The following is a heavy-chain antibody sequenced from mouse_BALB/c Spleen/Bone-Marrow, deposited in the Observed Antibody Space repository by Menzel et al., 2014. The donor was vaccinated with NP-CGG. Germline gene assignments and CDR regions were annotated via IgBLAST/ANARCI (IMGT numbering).Heavy chain of an antibody. CDR2: ISSGSSTI. CDR1: GFTFSSFG. D-gene: IGHD2-3*01. Sequence: EVKLAESGGGLVQPGGSRKLSCAASGFTFSSFGMHWVRQAPEKGLGWVAYISSGSSTIYYADTVKGRFTISRDNPKNTLFPQMTSLRSEDTAMYYCAIEGYYDYWGQGTTLTVSS. CDR3: AIEGYYDY. V-gene: IGHV5-17*02. J-gene: IGHJ2*01.